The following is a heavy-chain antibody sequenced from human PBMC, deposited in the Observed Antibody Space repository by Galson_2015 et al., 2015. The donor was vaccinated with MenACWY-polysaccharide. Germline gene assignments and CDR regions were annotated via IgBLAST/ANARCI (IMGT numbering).Heavy chain of an antibody. J-gene: IGHJ4*02. Sequence: SVKVSCKASGYTFTSYDINWVRQATGQGLEWMGSVNPNSGDTGYAQKFQGRVTMTRNTSISTAYMELSGLRSEDTAVYYCARDPCPGARSGPGYWGQRTLVTASS. D-gene: IGHD2-8*02. CDR1: GYTFTSYD. V-gene: IGHV1-8*01. CDR3: ARDPCPGARSGPGY. CDR2: VNPNSGDT.